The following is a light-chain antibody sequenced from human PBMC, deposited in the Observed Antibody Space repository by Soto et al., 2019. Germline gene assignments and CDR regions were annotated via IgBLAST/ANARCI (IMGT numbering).Light chain of an antibody. CDR2: AAS. Sequence: DIQMTQSPSSLSASVGDRVTITCRASQSISSYLNWYQQKPGKAPKLLIYAASSLQSGVPSRFSGSGYGTDFSRTISSLQPEDFATYYCQQSYSTLWTFGQGTKVEIK. CDR1: QSISSY. J-gene: IGKJ1*01. CDR3: QQSYSTLWT. V-gene: IGKV1-39*01.